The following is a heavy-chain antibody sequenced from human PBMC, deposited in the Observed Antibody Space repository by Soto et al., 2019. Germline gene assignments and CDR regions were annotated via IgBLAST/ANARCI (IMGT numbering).Heavy chain of an antibody. V-gene: IGHV3-23*01. J-gene: IGHJ4*02. CDR3: AKDRWNYDYFDF. D-gene: IGHD1-7*01. CDR2: ISGSGEST. CDR1: GFTFSSCA. Sequence: PGGSLRLACAASGFTFSSCAMNWVRQAPGKRLEWVSTISGSGESTYYADSVKGRFTISRDNSKSTLYLQMNSLRAEDTAVYYCAKDRWNYDYFDFWGQGTLVTVSS.